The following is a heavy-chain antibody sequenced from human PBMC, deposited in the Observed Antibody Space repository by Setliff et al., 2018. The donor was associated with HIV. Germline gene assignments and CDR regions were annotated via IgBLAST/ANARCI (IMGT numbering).Heavy chain of an antibody. J-gene: IGHJ5*01. D-gene: IGHD2-15*01. V-gene: IGHV1-3*01. Sequence: ASVKVSCKASGYSFSNFAIHWVRQAPGQRLEWLGWINAGSGNTRYSQKFQDRLTITRDTSARTVYMGLSSLKSEDTAVYYCARVRCSGANCFNWFDFWGQGTPVTVPQ. CDR3: ARVRCSGANCFNWFDF. CDR2: INAGSGNT. CDR1: GYSFSNFA.